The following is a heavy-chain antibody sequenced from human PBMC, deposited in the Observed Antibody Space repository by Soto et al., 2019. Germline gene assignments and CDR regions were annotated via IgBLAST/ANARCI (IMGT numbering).Heavy chain of an antibody. CDR1: GGSISSGGYY. D-gene: IGHD3-22*01. CDR2: IYYSGST. Sequence: QVQLQESGPGLVKPSQTLSLTCTVSGGSISSGGYYWSWIRQHPGKGLEWIGYIYYSGSTYYNPSLKSRGTISVDTSKNQFSLKLSSVTAADTAVYYCAIYDSSGSRGVQHWGHGTLVTVSS. V-gene: IGHV4-31*03. CDR3: AIYDSSGSRGVQH. J-gene: IGHJ1*01.